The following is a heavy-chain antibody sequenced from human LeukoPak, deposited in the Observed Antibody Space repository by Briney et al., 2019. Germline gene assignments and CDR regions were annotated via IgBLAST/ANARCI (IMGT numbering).Heavy chain of an antibody. CDR3: AKIIADDGFDY. CDR1: GGSFSGYY. D-gene: IGHD2-21*01. J-gene: IGHJ4*02. V-gene: IGHV4-34*01. CDR2: INHSGST. Sequence: SETLSLTCAAYGGSFSGYYWSWIRQPPGKGLEWIGEINHSGSTNYNPSLKSRVTISVDTSKKQFSLKLTSVTAADTAVYYCAKIIADDGFDYWGQGTLVTVSS.